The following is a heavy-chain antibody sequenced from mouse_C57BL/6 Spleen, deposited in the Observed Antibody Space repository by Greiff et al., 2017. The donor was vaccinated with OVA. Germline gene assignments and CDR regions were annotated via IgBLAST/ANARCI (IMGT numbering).Heavy chain of an antibody. CDR2: IHPNSGST. CDR3: AREDYYFDY. Sequence: QVQLQQSGAELVKPGASVKLSCKASGYTFTSYWMHWVKQRPGQGLEWIGMIHPNSGSTNYNEKFKSKATLTVDESSSTAYMQLSSLTSEDSAVYYCAREDYYFDYWGQGTTLTVSS. CDR1: GYTFTSYW. V-gene: IGHV1-64*01. J-gene: IGHJ2*01.